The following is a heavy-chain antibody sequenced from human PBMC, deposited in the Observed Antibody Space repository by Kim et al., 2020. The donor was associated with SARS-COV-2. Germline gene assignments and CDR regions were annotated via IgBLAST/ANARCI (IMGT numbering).Heavy chain of an antibody. CDR1: GGSISSGGYY. CDR3: ARGDYQVIYGMDV. V-gene: IGHV4-31*03. Sequence: SETLSLTCTVSGGSISSGGYYWSWIRQHPGKGLEWIGYIYYSGSTYYNPSLKSRVTISVDTSKNQFSLKLSSVTAADTAVYYCARGDYQVIYGMDVWGQGTTVTVSS. D-gene: IGHD4-17*01. J-gene: IGHJ6*02. CDR2: IYYSGST.